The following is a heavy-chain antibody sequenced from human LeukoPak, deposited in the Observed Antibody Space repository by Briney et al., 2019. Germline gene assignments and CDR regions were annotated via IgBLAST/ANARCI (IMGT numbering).Heavy chain of an antibody. CDR1: GFTVSSNY. Sequence: GGSLRLSCAASGFTVSSNYMNWVRQAPGKGLEWVSAISGSGGSTYYADSVKGRFTISRDNSKNTLYLQMNSLRAEDTAVYYCAKVSAGYCTNGVCYTGSYFDYWGQGTLVTVSS. CDR3: AKVSAGYCTNGVCYTGSYFDY. V-gene: IGHV3-23*01. J-gene: IGHJ4*02. CDR2: ISGSGGST. D-gene: IGHD2-8*01.